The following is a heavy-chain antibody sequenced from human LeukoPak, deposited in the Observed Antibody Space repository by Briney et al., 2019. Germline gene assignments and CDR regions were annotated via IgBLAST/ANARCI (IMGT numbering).Heavy chain of an antibody. CDR3: VRAVHHNFYSDSSGYYGGAFDV. J-gene: IGHJ3*01. D-gene: IGHD3-22*01. V-gene: IGHV3-53*01. Sequence: AGGSLRLSCAASGFSIRTYCMSWVRQVPGKGLEWVSVIYSGGTIRYADSVKGRFTFSRDNFKDTLNLQMNSLRAEDTAVYYCVRAVHHNFYSDSSGYYGGAFDVWGQGTVVTVSS. CDR2: IYSGGTI. CDR1: GFSIRTYC.